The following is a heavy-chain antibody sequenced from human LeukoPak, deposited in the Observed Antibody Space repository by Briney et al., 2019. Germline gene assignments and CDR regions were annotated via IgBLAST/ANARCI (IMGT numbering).Heavy chain of an antibody. CDR1: GFTFSSYW. D-gene: IGHD3-16*01. V-gene: IGHV3-7*01. CDR2: IQPDGNKE. Sequence: PGGSLRLSCAASGFTFSSYWMSWVRQAPGKGLEWVGNIQPDGNKEYPVDSVKGRFTISRDNARNSLFLQMNSLRVEDTAVYYCASQSYARFDPWGQGTLVTVSS. J-gene: IGHJ5*02. CDR3: ASQSYARFDP.